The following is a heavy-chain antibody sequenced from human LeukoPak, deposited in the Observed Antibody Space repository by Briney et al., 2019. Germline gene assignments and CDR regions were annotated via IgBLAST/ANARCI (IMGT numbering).Heavy chain of an antibody. CDR1: GGSFTDYY. Sequence: SETLSLTCAVYGGSFTDYYWSWIRRPPGKGLEWIGEINHSGYTYYNPSLKSRVTISVDTSKNQFSLKLSSVTAADAAVYYCARKVGGGGAFDIWGQGTMVTVSS. CDR2: INHSGYT. D-gene: IGHD3-16*01. CDR3: ARKVGGGGAFDI. J-gene: IGHJ3*02. V-gene: IGHV4-34*01.